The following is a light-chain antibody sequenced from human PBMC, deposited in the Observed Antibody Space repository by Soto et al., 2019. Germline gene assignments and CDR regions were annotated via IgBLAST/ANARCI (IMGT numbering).Light chain of an antibody. CDR1: QSVGISY. J-gene: IGKJ2*01. CDR2: GAS. V-gene: IGKV3-20*01. Sequence: EIVLTQSPGTLSLSPGERATLSCRASQSVGISYLAWYQQKPGQAPRLLIYGASSRATGIPDRFSGSGSGADCTLTISRLEPEDFAVYYCQQYGSSPPYTFGQGTKLEIK. CDR3: QQYGSSPPYT.